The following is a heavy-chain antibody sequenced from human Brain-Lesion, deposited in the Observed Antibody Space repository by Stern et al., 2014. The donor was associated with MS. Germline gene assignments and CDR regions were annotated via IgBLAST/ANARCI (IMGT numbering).Heavy chain of an antibody. D-gene: IGHD2-2*01. V-gene: IGHV4-61*02. CDR1: GGSISSGGYY. J-gene: IGHJ6*02. CDR2: IFNSGST. CDR3: ARGRVVPGFQYYATDV. Sequence: VQLVESGPGLVKPSQTLSLSCTVSGGSISSGGYYWSWIRQPAGKGLEWIGGIFNSGSTSYNPSLQSRVPKPKDPAKNQFSLRLNPMTAADTAVYYCARGRVVPGFQYYATDVWGQGTTVIVSS.